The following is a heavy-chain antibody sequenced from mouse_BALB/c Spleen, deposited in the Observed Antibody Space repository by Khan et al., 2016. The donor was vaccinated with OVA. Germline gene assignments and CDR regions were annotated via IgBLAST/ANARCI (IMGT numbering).Heavy chain of an antibody. CDR3: VRGSGYSRFAY. D-gene: IGHD2-3*01. J-gene: IGHJ3*01. Sequence: QVQLQQSGAELVRPGVSVKISCKGSGYTFTDFAMHWVKQSHAKSLEWIGVIGTYYGDATYNQKFKGKATMTVDKSSTTAHMELARLTSEDSAIYSCVRGSGYSRFAYWGQGTLVTVSA. V-gene: IGHV1S137*01. CDR2: IGTYYGDA. CDR1: GYTFTDFA.